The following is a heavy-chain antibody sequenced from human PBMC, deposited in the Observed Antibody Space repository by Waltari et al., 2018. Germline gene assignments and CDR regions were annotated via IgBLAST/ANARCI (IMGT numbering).Heavy chain of an antibody. CDR2: IIPVLETP. D-gene: IGHD3-16*01. CDR3: TRGPRGDH. V-gene: IGHV1-69*04. CDR1: GGPFSTYP. Sequence: QVQLVQSGGEVKKPGSSVKVSCRASGGPFSTYPIAWVRQAPGQGLEWMGRIIPVLETPSYAQKFQGRVTITADKSTSTAYMELSSLTSEDTAVYYCTRGPRGDHWGQGTLVTVSS. J-gene: IGHJ4*02.